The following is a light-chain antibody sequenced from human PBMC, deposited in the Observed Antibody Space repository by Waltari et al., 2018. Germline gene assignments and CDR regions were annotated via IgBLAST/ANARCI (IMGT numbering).Light chain of an antibody. CDR2: TDT. Sequence: QSVLIQPPSASGIPGQGVTISCSGGSSNIGSNTVSLYQQFAGAAPQLLIHTDTQRPSGVPDRFSGSKSGTSASLAISGLQSEDEAHYFCASWDDSLSGRVFGGGTKVTVL. CDR3: ASWDDSLSGRV. V-gene: IGLV1-44*01. J-gene: IGLJ3*02. CDR1: SSNIGSNT.